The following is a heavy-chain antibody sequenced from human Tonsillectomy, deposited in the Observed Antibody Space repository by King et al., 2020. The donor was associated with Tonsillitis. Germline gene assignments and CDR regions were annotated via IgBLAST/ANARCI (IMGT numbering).Heavy chain of an antibody. CDR3: ARPAGYCSSTSAGCYFEY. V-gene: IGHV5-51*01. J-gene: IGHJ4*02. CDR1: GYSFTSYL. Sequence: QLVQSGAEVKKPGESLKISCKCSGYSFTSYLIGWVRQMPGKGLELMGIIYPGDSDTIYSPSFQGQVTFSAAKSISTAYLQWSSLKAPETAMYYCARPAGYCSSTSAGCYFEYWGQGTLVTVSS. CDR2: IYPGDSDT. D-gene: IGHD2-2*01.